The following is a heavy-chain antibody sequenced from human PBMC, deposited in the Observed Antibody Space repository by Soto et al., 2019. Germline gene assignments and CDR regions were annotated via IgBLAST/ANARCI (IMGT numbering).Heavy chain of an antibody. CDR1: GGTFNSHT. CDR2: VVPLLGIE. Sequence: QVQLVQSGAKVKRPGSSVKVSCKASGGTFNSHTINWVRQAPGQGLEWVGRVVPLLGIESHPQKFKDRLTIPADTSTGSVFMELSNLRSEDTAVYYCPRARPEQDVVPVPRQHFASSGPGTLLTVSS. J-gene: IGHJ4*02. V-gene: IGHV1-69*02. CDR3: PRARPEQDVVPVPRQHFAS. D-gene: IGHD2-21*01.